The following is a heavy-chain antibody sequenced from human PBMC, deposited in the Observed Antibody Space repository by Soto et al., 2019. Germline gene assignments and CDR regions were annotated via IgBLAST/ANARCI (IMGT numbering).Heavy chain of an antibody. CDR1: GFTFTSSA. J-gene: IGHJ4*02. D-gene: IGHD3-10*01. CDR2: IVVGSGNT. CDR3: AALPLHYYGTCSEHY. Sequence: SVKVSCKASGFTFTSSAVHLVRQARVQRLEWIGWIVVGSGNTNYAQKFQERVTITRDMSTSTAYMELSSLRSEDTAVYYCAALPLHYYGTCSEHYWCQGTLVTVS. V-gene: IGHV1-58*01.